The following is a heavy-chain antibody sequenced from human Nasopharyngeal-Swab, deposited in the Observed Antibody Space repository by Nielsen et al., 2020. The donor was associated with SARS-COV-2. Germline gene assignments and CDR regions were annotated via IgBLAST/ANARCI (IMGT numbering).Heavy chain of an antibody. V-gene: IGHV4-31*02. CDR2: IYYSGST. Sequence: WIRQPPGKGLEWIGYIYYSGSTYSNPSLKSRVTISVDTSKNQFSLKPSSVTAADTAVYYCARLLIAANGHYMDVWGKGTTVTVSS. J-gene: IGHJ6*03. D-gene: IGHD2-15*01. CDR3: ARLLIAANGHYMDV.